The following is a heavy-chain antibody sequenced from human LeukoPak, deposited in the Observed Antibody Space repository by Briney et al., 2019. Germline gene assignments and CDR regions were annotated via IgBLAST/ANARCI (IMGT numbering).Heavy chain of an antibody. Sequence: APVKVSCKASGYTFTSYGISWVRQAPGQGLEWMGWISAYNGNTNYAQKLQGRVTMTTDTSTSTAYMELRSLRSDDTAVYYCARVPPLLWFGESLSFDYWGQGTLVTVSS. D-gene: IGHD3-10*01. J-gene: IGHJ4*02. CDR1: GYTFTSYG. CDR3: ARVPPLLWFGESLSFDY. V-gene: IGHV1-18*01. CDR2: ISAYNGNT.